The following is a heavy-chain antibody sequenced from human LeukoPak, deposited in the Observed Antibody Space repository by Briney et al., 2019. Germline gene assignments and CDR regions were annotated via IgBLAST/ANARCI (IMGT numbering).Heavy chain of an antibody. CDR3: ARVYAAFDI. CDR2: IYYSGST. J-gene: IGHJ3*02. V-gene: IGHV4-59*01. Sequence: SETLSLACTVSGGSISSYYWSWIRQPPGKGLEWIGYIYYSGSTNYNPSLKSRVTISVDTSKNQFSLKLSSVTAADTAVYYCARVYAAFDIWGQGTMVTVSS. CDR1: GGSISSYY. D-gene: IGHD2-8*01.